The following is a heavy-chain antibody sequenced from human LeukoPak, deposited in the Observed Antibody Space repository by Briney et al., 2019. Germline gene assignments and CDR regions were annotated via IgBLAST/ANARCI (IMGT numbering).Heavy chain of an antibody. D-gene: IGHD5-12*01. CDR3: AKDRGSGYSGYDFYPYFDY. CDR2: IRYDGSNK. J-gene: IGHJ4*02. V-gene: IGHV3-30*02. CDR1: GFTFSSYG. Sequence: GGSLRLSCAASGFTFSSYGMHWVRQAPGKGLEWVAFIRYDGSNKYYADSVKGRFTISRDNSKNTLYLQMNSLRAEDTAVYYCAKDRGSGYSGYDFYPYFDYWGQGTLVTVSS.